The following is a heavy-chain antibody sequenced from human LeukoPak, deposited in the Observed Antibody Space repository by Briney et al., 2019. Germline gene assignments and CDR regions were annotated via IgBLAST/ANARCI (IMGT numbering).Heavy chain of an antibody. D-gene: IGHD4-23*01. CDR1: GFTVRSNY. J-gene: IGHJ4*02. Sequence: GGSLRISCSASGFTVRSNYMSWVRQAPGKGVEWVSVFYSGGSTYYADPVKGRFTISRDNSKNTLYLQMNSLRAEDTAVYYCARANDYGGNSYYFDYWGQGTLVTVSS. CDR2: FYSGGST. CDR3: ARANDYGGNSYYFDY. V-gene: IGHV3-53*01.